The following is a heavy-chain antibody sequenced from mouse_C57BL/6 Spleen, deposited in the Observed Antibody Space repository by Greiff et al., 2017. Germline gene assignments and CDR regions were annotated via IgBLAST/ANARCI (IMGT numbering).Heavy chain of an antibody. D-gene: IGHD1-1*01. CDR2: IDPNSGGT. CDR3: ARSDYYGSSGYFDV. V-gene: IGHV1-72*01. J-gene: IGHJ1*03. Sequence: HWMHWMPGRGLEWIGRIDPNSGGTKYNEKFKSKATLTVDKPSSTAYMQLSSLTSEDSAVYYCARSDYYGSSGYFDVWGTGTTVTVSS.